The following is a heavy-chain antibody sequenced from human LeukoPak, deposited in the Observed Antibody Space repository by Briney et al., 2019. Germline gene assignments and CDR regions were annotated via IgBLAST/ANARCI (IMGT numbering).Heavy chain of an antibody. J-gene: IGHJ6*04. CDR1: GGTFSSYT. Sequence: VASVKVSCKASGGTFSSYTITWVRQAPGQGLEWMGRIIPIFDIATYAQKFQGRVTITADKSTSTSYMELSSLRSEDTAVYYCTLGSTISPYYYGMDVWGKGTTVTVSS. CDR2: IIPIFDIA. D-gene: IGHD5/OR15-5a*01. V-gene: IGHV1-69*02. CDR3: TLGSTISPYYYGMDV.